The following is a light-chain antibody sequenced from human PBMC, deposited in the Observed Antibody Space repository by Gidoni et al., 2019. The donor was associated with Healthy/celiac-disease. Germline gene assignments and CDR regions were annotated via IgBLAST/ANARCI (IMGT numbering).Light chain of an antibody. Sequence: DIVMTQSPATLSVSPGERATLSCRASQSVNSNLAWYQQKPGQAPRLLIYGASTSATGIPARFSGSGSGTEFTLTISSLQSEDFAVYYCQQYNNWPPYTFGQGTKLEIK. CDR2: GAS. J-gene: IGKJ2*01. CDR3: QQYNNWPPYT. CDR1: QSVNSN. V-gene: IGKV3-15*01.